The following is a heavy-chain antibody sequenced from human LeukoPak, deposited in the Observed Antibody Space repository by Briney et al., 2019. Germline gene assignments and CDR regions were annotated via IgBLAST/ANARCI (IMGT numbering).Heavy chain of an antibody. J-gene: IGHJ5*02. CDR1: GGSISSGGYY. V-gene: IGHV4-61*08. CDR3: ARGCSAGTPHNWFDP. Sequence: SETLSLTCTVSGGSISSGGYYWSWIRQHPGKGLEWIGYIYYSGSTNYNPSLQSRVTISVDTSKNQFSLKLSSVTAADTAVYYCARGCSAGTPHNWFDPWGQGTLVTVSS. CDR2: IYYSGST. D-gene: IGHD6-13*01.